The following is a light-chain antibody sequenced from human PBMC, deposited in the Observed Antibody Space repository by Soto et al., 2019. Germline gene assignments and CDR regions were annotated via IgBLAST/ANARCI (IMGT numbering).Light chain of an antibody. J-gene: IGLJ2*01. CDR1: SSDVGSYNL. Sequence: QSALTQPASVSGSPGQSITISCTGTSSDVGSYNLVSWYQQHPGKAPKLMIYEGSKRPSGVSNRFSGSKSGNTASLTISGLHDEDDDDYYCCSYAGSSTVVFGGGTKLTVL. CDR2: EGS. V-gene: IGLV2-23*03. CDR3: CSYAGSSTVV.